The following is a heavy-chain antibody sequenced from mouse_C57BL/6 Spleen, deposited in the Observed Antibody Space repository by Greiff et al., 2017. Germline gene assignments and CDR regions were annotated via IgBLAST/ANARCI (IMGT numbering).Heavy chain of an antibody. CDR1: GYSITSGYY. D-gene: IGHD2-5*01. CDR3: AREDYSNAFAY. CDR2: ISYDGSN. Sequence: EVHLVESGPGLVKPSQSLSLTCSVTGYSITSGYYWNWIRQFPGNKLEWMGYISYDGSNNYNPSLKNRIPITRDTTKNQFFLKLNSVTTEDTAAYYCAREDYSNAFAYWGQGTLVTVSA. V-gene: IGHV3-6*01. J-gene: IGHJ3*01.